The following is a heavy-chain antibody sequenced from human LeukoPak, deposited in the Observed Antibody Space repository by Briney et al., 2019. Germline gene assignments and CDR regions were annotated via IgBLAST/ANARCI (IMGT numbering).Heavy chain of an antibody. CDR1: GYSFTSYW. Sequence: EESLKISCKGSGYSFTSYWIGWVRQMPGKGLEWMGIIYPGDSDTRYSPSFQGQVTTSADKSISTAYLQWSSLKASDTAMYYCARLGPDRWKGYYYYYYMDVWGKGTTVTVSS. CDR3: ARLGPDRWKGYYYYYYMDV. V-gene: IGHV5-51*01. J-gene: IGHJ6*03. CDR2: IYPGDSDT. D-gene: IGHD4-23*01.